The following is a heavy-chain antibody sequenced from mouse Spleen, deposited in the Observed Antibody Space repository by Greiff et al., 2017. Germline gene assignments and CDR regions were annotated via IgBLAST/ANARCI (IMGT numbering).Heavy chain of an antibody. CDR2: IDPSDSYT. CDR1: GYTFTSYW. Sequence: VQLQQPGAELVMPGASLKLSCKASGYTFTSYWMHWVKQRPGQGLEWIGEIDPSDSYTNYNQKFKGKATLTVDKSSSTAYMQLSSLTSEDSAVYYCARAHRAMDYWGQGTSVTVSS. V-gene: IGHV1-69*01. CDR3: ARAHRAMDY. J-gene: IGHJ4*01.